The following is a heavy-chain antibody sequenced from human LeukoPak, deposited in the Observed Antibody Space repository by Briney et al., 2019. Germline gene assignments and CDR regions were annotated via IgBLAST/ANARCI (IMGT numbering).Heavy chain of an antibody. CDR2: IQNSVTSY. CDR1: GGSISSYY. D-gene: IGHD3-10*01. CDR3: VRSPQLDP. V-gene: IGHV4-59*03. Sequence: PQTLSLTCTVSGGSISSYYWSWVRQPPGKGLEWIGYIQNSVTSYTDNPSLQSRVTISVDTSKNQFSLQVTSVTAADTAVYYCVRSPQLDPWGPGILVTVSS. J-gene: IGHJ5*02.